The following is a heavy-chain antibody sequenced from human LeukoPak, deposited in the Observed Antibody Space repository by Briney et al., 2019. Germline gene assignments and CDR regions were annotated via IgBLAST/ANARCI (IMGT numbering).Heavy chain of an antibody. J-gene: IGHJ4*02. CDR2: ISYDGTYK. V-gene: IGHV3-30*18. CDR1: GFSFSDYG. D-gene: IGHD3-16*02. Sequence: GGSLRLSCAASGFSFSDYGMHWVRQAPGKGLEWLAVISYDGTYKYYPDYMQGRFTISRDNSKNTLYLQMNGLRVEDTAVYYCAKGKRLPLGELSLFDFWGQGTLVTVSS. CDR3: AKGKRLPLGELSLFDF.